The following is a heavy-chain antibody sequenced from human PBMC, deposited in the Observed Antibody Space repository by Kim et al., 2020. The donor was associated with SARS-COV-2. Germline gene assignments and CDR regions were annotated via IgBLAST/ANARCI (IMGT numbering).Heavy chain of an antibody. Sequence: GGSLRLSCAASGFTFDDYAMHWVRQAPGKGLEWVSLISGDGGSTYYADSVKGRFTISRDNSKNSLYLQMNSLRTEDTALYYCAKDMGLYDSSGRFHYWGQGTLVTVSS. CDR2: ISGDGGST. J-gene: IGHJ4*02. V-gene: IGHV3-43*02. D-gene: IGHD3-22*01. CDR3: AKDMGLYDSSGRFHY. CDR1: GFTFDDYA.